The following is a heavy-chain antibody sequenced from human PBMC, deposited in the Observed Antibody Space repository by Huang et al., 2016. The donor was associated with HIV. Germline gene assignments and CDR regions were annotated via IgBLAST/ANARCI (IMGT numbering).Heavy chain of an antibody. CDR1: GFTFDDFS. V-gene: IGHV3-9*01. CDR3: AHLPAPSSPWTDY. Sequence: EVHLVESGGGLVQPGRSLRLSCGASGFTFDDFSMHWVRQRPGKGVGYGSGSSGDGDSVLYAASVKGRFTSSRDNAKNSLYLQMNSLRVEDTALYYCAHLPAPSSPWTDYWGQGTLVTVSS. J-gene: IGHJ4*02. CDR2: SSGDGDSV. D-gene: IGHD1-1*01.